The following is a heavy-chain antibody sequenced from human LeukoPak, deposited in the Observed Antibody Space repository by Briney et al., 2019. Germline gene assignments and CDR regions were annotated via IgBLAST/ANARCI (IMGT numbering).Heavy chain of an antibody. V-gene: IGHV3-30*04. CDR3: ASVPADYDFWSGPEGRGTDY. CDR1: GFTFSSYA. Sequence: GGSLRLSCAASGFTFSSYAMHWVRQAPGKGLEWVAVISYDGSNKYYADSVKGRFTISRDNSKNTLYLQMNSLRAEDTAVYYCASVPADYDFWSGPEGRGTDYWGQGTLVTVSS. D-gene: IGHD3-3*01. J-gene: IGHJ4*02. CDR2: ISYDGSNK.